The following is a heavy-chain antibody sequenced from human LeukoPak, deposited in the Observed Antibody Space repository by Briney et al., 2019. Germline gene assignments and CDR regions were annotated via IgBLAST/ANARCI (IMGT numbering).Heavy chain of an antibody. Sequence: SETLSLTCTVSGGSISTFYWSWIRQPPGKGVEWIAHIYNGVNTNYNPSLKSRVTISVDTSKNQFSLRLNSVTAADTAVYYCARSRAFNSGAFDPWGQGSLVTVSS. D-gene: IGHD1-26*01. CDR3: ARSRAFNSGAFDP. CDR2: IYNGVNT. V-gene: IGHV4-59*01. J-gene: IGHJ5*02. CDR1: GGSISTFY.